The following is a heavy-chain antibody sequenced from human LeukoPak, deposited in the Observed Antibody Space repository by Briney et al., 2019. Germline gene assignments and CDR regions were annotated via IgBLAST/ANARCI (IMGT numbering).Heavy chain of an antibody. CDR1: GFTVSNAW. V-gene: IGHV3-15*01. CDR3: TTMRYGDYPDY. J-gene: IGHJ4*02. D-gene: IGHD4-17*01. Sequence: PGGSLRLSCAASGFTVSNAWMSWVRQAPGKGLEWVGRIKSKTDGGTTDYTAPVKGRFTISRDDSENTLYLQMSSLNTEDTAVYYCTTMRYGDYPDYWGQGNLVTVSS. CDR2: IKSKTDGGTT.